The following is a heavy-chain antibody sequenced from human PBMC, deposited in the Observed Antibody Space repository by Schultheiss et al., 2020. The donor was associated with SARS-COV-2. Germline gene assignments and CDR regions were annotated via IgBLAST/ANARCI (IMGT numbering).Heavy chain of an antibody. V-gene: IGHV4-59*06. J-gene: IGHJ4*01. CDR1: GGSISSYY. CDR3: ASTGYSNTNKEVYFDY. CDR2: IYYSGST. D-gene: IGHD6-13*01. Sequence: SETLSLTCTVSGGSISSYYWSWIRQHPGKGLEWIGYIYYSGSTYYNPSLKSRVTISVDTSKNQFSLKLSSVTAADTAVYYCASTGYSNTNKEVYFDYWGQGTLVTVSS.